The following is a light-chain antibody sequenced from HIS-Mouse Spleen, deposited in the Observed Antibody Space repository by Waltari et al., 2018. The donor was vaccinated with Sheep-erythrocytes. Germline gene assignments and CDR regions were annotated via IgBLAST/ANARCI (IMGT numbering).Light chain of an antibody. Sequence: SYELTQPPSVSVSPGQTASITCSGDKLGDKYACWYQQKPGQSPVLVIYQDSKRPSGNPERFSGSNSGKTATLTISGTQAMDEADYYCQAWDSSTGVFGGGTKLTVL. CDR1: KLGDKY. V-gene: IGLV3-1*01. J-gene: IGLJ2*01. CDR3: QAWDSSTGV. CDR2: QDS.